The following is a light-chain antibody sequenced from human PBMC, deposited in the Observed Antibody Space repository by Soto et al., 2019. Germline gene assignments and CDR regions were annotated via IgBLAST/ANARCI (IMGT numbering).Light chain of an antibody. V-gene: IGKV1-39*01. CDR1: QSIRSY. Sequence: DIQMTQSPSSLSASVGDRITITCRTSQSIRSYLNWFHQKPGKAPKLLIFAASSLQGGVPSRFSGSGSGTDFPLTISSLQPEDFATYYCQLSYSTPFTFGPGTKVDIK. J-gene: IGKJ3*01. CDR2: AAS. CDR3: QLSYSTPFT.